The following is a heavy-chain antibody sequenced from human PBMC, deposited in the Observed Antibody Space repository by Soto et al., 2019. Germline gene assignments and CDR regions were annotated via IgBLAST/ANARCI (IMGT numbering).Heavy chain of an antibody. Sequence: SVKVSCKASGVTFSSYAISWVRQAPGQGLEWMGGIIPMFGTADYAQRFQGRVTITADESTSPAYMELSSLRSEDTAVYYCARHSSSTNYYYYGMDVWGQGTTVTVSS. CDR2: IIPMFGTA. V-gene: IGHV1-69*13. J-gene: IGHJ6*02. D-gene: IGHD6-6*01. CDR3: ARHSSSTNYYYYGMDV. CDR1: GVTFSSYA.